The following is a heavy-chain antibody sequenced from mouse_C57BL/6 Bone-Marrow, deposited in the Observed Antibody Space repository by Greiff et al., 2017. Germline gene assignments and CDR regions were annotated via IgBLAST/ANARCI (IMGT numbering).Heavy chain of an antibody. D-gene: IGHD4-1*01. V-gene: IGHV1-39*01. CDR1: GYSFTDYN. J-gene: IGHJ3*01. CDR3: ASSNSFSWFAY. CDR2: INPNYGTT. Sequence: VQLKESGPELVKPGASVKISCKASGYSFTDYNMNWVKQSNGKSLEWIGVINPNYGTTSYNQKFKGKATLTVDQSSSTAYMQLSSLTSEDSADYYCASSNSFSWFAYWGQGTLVTVSA.